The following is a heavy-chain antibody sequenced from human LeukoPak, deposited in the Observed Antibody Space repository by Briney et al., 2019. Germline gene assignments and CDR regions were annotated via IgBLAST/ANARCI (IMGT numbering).Heavy chain of an antibody. J-gene: IGHJ4*02. CDR3: ARARGSRFDY. CDR2: INHSGST. Sequence: SQTLSLTCAVYGGSFSGYYWSWIRQPPGKGLEWIGEINHSGSTNYNPSLKSRVTISVDTSKNQFSLKLSSVTAADTAVYYCARARGSRFDYWGQGTLVTVSS. CDR1: GGSFSGYY. D-gene: IGHD3-16*01. V-gene: IGHV4-34*01.